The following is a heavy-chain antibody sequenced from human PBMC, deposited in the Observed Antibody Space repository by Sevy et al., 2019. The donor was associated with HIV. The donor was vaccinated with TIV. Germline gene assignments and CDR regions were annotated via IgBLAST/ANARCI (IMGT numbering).Heavy chain of an antibody. Sequence: SETLSLTCAVYGGSFSGYYWSWIRQPPGKGLEWIGEINHSGSTNYNPSLKSRVTISVDTSKNQFSLKLSSVTAADTAVYYCARGRRGYPSYYLDVWGKGTTVTVSS. J-gene: IGHJ6*03. D-gene: IGHD6-25*01. CDR1: GGSFSGYY. CDR2: INHSGST. CDR3: ARGRRGYPSYYLDV. V-gene: IGHV4-34*01.